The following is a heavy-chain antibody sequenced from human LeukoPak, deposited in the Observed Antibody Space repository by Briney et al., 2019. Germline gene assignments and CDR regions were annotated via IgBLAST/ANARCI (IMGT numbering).Heavy chain of an antibody. CDR2: IYYSGST. Sequence: PETLSLTCTVSGGSISSSSYYWGWIRQPPGKGLEWIGSIYYSGSTYYNPSLKSRVTISVDTSKNQFSLKLSSVTAADTAVYYCARQAGYYDFWSGYYIGFQHWGQGTLVTVSS. D-gene: IGHD3-3*01. V-gene: IGHV4-39*01. CDR3: ARQAGYYDFWSGYYIGFQH. J-gene: IGHJ1*01. CDR1: GGSISSSSYY.